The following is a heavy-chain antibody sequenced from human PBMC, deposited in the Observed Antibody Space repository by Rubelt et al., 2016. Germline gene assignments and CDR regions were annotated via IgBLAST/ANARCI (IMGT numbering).Heavy chain of an antibody. CDR3: AREKGQWLVHYWFDP. D-gene: IGHD6-19*01. CDR2: ISRSGSTI. CDR1: YS. Sequence: YSMNWVRQAPGKGPEWVSYISRSGSTIYSADSVKGRFTISRDNAKNSLYLQMNSLRAEDTAVYYCAREKGQWLVHYWFDPWGQGTLVTVSS. V-gene: IGHV3-48*01. J-gene: IGHJ5*02.